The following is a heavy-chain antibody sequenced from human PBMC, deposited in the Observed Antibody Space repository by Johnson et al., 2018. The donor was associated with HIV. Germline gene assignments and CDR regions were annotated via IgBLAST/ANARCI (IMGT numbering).Heavy chain of an antibody. J-gene: IGHJ3*02. CDR1: GFTFSDYY. Sequence: QVQLVESGGGLVKPGGSLRLSCAASGFTFSDYYMSWIRQAPGKGLEWVSYISSSGSTIYYADSVKGRFTISRHNSKGTLSLQMISLKTGDTAVYYRTTDGAITMVRGVIGEGKASDIWGQGTMVTVSS. CDR3: TTDGAITMVRGVIGEGKASDI. CDR2: ISSSGSTI. D-gene: IGHD3-10*01. V-gene: IGHV3-11*01.